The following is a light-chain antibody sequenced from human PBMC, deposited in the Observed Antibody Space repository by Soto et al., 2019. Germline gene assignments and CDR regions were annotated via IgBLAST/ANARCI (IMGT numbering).Light chain of an antibody. J-gene: IGLJ2*01. CDR2: EAT. V-gene: IGLV2-23*01. Sequence: QSALTQPASVSGSPEQSITISCTGTSSDVGSYNLVSWYQQHPGKAPKVMIYEATKRPSGVSNRFSGSKSGNTASLTISGLQAEDEADYFCASWDDSLNGPVFGGGTKLTVL. CDR3: ASWDDSLNGPV. CDR1: SSDVGSYNL.